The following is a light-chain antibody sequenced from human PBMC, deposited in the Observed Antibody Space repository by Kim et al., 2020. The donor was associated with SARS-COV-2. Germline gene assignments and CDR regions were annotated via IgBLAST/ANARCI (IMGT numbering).Light chain of an antibody. Sequence: VALGQTVRITCQGDSLRTYYANWYQQKPGQAPILLIYGKNNRPSGIPDRFSGSTSGNTASLTITGTQAGDEADYYCNSRDSNNDGVFGGGTQLTVL. V-gene: IGLV3-19*01. CDR3: NSRDSNNDGV. J-gene: IGLJ2*01. CDR2: GKN. CDR1: SLRTYY.